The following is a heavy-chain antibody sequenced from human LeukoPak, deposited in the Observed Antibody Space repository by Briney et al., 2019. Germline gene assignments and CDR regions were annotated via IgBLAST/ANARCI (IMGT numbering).Heavy chain of an antibody. CDR1: GFTFSRYW. CDR2: IDSDGSST. D-gene: IGHD3-16*01. J-gene: IGHJ4*02. CDR3: ARDAEGGYPVDY. V-gene: IGHV3-74*01. Sequence: PGGSLRLSCAASGFTFSRYWMHWVRQAPGKGLVWVSRIDSDGSSTTYADSVKGRFTISRDNVKNTLYLQMNSLRAEDTAVYYCARDAEGGYPVDYWGQGTLVTVSS.